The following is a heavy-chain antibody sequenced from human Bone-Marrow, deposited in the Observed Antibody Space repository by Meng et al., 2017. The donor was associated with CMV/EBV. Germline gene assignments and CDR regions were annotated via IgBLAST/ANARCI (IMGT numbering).Heavy chain of an antibody. J-gene: IGHJ4*02. D-gene: IGHD6-13*01. Sequence: GGSLRFSCAASGFTFSSYGMHWVRQAPGKGLEWVAFIRYAGSNKYYADSVKGRFTISRDNSKNTLYLQMNSLRAEDTAVYYCAKGDPIAAAETDWGQGTLVTVSS. V-gene: IGHV3-30*02. CDR3: AKGDPIAAAETD. CDR2: IRYAGSNK. CDR1: GFTFSSYG.